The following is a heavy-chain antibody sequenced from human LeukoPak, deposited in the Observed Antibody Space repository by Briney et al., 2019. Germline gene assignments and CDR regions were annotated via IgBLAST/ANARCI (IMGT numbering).Heavy chain of an antibody. V-gene: IGHV4-59*01. CDR2: TYYSGST. D-gene: IGHD2-8*01. J-gene: IGHJ5*02. CDR1: GGSISSYY. CDR3: ARFTNDWFDP. Sequence: SETLSLTCTVSGGSISSYYWSWIRQPPGKGLEWIGYTYYSGSTNYNPSLKSRVTISVDTSKNQFSLKLSSVTAADTAVYYCARFTNDWFDPWGQGTLVTVSS.